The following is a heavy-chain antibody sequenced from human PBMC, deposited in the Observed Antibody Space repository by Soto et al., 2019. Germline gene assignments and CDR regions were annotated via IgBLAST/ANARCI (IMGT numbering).Heavy chain of an antibody. V-gene: IGHV1-69*13. Sequence: SVKVSCKASGYTFSSYAISWVRQAPGQGLEWMGGIIPIFGTANYAQKFQGRVTITADESTSTAYMELSSLRSEDTAVYYCARDLDYYDSSGYFNDAFDIWGQGTMVTVSS. CDR2: IIPIFGTA. J-gene: IGHJ3*02. D-gene: IGHD3-22*01. CDR3: ARDLDYYDSSGYFNDAFDI. CDR1: GYTFSSYA.